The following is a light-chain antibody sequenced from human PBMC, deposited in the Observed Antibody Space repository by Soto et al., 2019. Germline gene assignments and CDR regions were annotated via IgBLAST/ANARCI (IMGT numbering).Light chain of an antibody. CDR2: EVT. CDR1: SSDVGAYNY. J-gene: IGLJ1*01. Sequence: QSVLTQPPSASGSLGQSVTISCTGTSSDVGAYNYVSWYQHSPGKAPKLILYEVTKWPSGVPARFFGSKSGNTASLTVSGLQAEDEADYYCSSYADSSNFVFGTGTKVTVL. V-gene: IGLV2-8*01. CDR3: SSYADSSNFV.